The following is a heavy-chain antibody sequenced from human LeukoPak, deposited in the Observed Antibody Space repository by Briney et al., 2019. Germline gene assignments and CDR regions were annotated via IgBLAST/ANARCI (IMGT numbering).Heavy chain of an antibody. Sequence: GGSLRLSCAASGFTFSSYTMSWVCQAPGKGLEWVSSISNSSTYIYYADSVKGRFTISRDNVQNSLYLQMNSLRAEDTAVYYCARWVCSSTSCYYFDYWGQGTLVTVSS. CDR3: ARWVCSSTSCYYFDY. CDR1: GFTFSSYT. CDR2: ISNSSTYI. J-gene: IGHJ4*02. D-gene: IGHD2-2*01. V-gene: IGHV3-21*01.